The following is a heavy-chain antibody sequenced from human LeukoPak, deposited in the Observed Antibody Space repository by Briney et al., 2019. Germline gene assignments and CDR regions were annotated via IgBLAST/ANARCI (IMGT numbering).Heavy chain of an antibody. CDR3: AKADAGYYRPLDY. V-gene: IGHV3-23*01. Sequence: PGGPLRLSCAASGFTFSSYAMSWVRQAPGKGLEWVSAISGSGGSTYYADSVKGRFTISRDNSKNTLYLQMNSLRAEDTAVYYCAKADAGYYRPLDYWGQGTLVTVSS. J-gene: IGHJ4*02. CDR1: GFTFSSYA. D-gene: IGHD3-9*01. CDR2: ISGSGGST.